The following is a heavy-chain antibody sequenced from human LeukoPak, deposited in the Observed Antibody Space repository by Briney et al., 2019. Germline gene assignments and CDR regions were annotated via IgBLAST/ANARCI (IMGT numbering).Heavy chain of an antibody. Sequence: PGGSLRLSCAASGFTFSSYSMNWVRQAPGKGLEWVSSISSSSSYIYYADSEKGRFTISRDNAKNSLYLQMNSLRAEDTAVYYCASLGVAGTFYYYYGMDVWGQGTTVTVSS. CDR2: ISSSSSYI. V-gene: IGHV3-21*01. CDR3: ASLGVAGTFYYYYGMDV. CDR1: GFTFSSYS. J-gene: IGHJ6*02. D-gene: IGHD6-19*01.